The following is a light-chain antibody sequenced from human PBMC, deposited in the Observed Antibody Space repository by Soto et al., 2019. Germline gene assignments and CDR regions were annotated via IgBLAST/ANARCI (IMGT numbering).Light chain of an antibody. CDR3: QQYNNWPQLT. V-gene: IGKV4-1*01. CDR1: QSVLYSSNNKNY. CDR2: GAS. J-gene: IGKJ4*01. Sequence: DIVMTQSPDSLAVSLGERATINCKSSQSVLYSSNNKNYLAWYQQKPGQAPRLLIYGASTRATGIPARFSGSGSGTEFTLTISSLQSEDFAVYYCQQYNNWPQLTFGGGTKVDIK.